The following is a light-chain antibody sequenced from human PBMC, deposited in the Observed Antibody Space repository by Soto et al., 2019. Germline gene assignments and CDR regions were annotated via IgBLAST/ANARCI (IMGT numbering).Light chain of an antibody. J-gene: IGKJ4*02. CDR3: QQYHSWPA. CDR1: QAIDSW. V-gene: IGKV1-12*01. Sequence: DIQMTQSPSSVSASVGDRVTITCRASQAIDSWLAWYQQKPGEAPKLLIFTGSLLHSGVPPRFSGSGSGTDFTLTISSLQPEDFATYYCQQYHSWPAFGRGTRVEIK. CDR2: TGS.